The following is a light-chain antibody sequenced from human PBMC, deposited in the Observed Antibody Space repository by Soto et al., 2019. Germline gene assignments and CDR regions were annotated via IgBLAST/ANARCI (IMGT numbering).Light chain of an antibody. V-gene: IGKV3-15*01. J-gene: IGKJ1*01. CDR3: QQYNNWPGT. Sequence: EIVMTQSPATLSVSPGERATLSCRAGESISNNLAWYQQKPGQAPRLLIYGAATRAAGIPARFSGRGSGTEVTLTISSLQSEDFGVYYCQQYNNWPGTFGQGTKGEMK. CDR1: ESISNN. CDR2: GAA.